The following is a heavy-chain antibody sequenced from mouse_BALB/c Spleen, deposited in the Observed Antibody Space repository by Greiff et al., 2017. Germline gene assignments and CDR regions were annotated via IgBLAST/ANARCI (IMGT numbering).Heavy chain of an antibody. Sequence: EVKLLESGGGLVQPGGSRKLSCAASGFTFSSFGMHWVRQAPEKGLEWVAYISSGSSTIYYADTVKGRFTISRDNPKNTLFLQMTSLRSEDTAMYYCAKGPYDGYYRGFDYWGQGTTLTVSS. D-gene: IGHD2-3*01. V-gene: IGHV5-17*02. CDR1: GFTFSSFG. J-gene: IGHJ2*01. CDR3: AKGPYDGYYRGFDY. CDR2: ISSGSSTI.